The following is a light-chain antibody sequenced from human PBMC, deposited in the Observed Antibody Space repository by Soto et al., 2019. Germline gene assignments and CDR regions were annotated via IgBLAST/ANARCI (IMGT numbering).Light chain of an antibody. CDR2: GAS. CDR1: QSIRSN. CDR3: QHYNNGPPWT. J-gene: IGKJ1*01. V-gene: IGKV3-15*01. Sequence: IVMTQSPATLSVSPGERATLSCRASQSIRSNLAWYQQKPGQAPRLLIYGASTRATGIPARFSGSGSGTEFTLTINSLQSEDFAVYYCQHYNNGPPWTFGQGTKVEIK.